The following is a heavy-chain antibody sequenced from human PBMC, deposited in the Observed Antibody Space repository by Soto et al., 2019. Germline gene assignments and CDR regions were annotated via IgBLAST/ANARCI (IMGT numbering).Heavy chain of an antibody. CDR3: ARLKDYGDYVPRFDP. J-gene: IGHJ5*02. CDR1: GGSISSYY. Sequence: EXLSLTCTVSGGSISSYYWSWIRQPPGKGLEWIGYIYYSGSTNYNPSLKSRVTISVDTSKNQFSLKLSSVTDADKAVYYCARLKDYGDYVPRFDPWGQRSLVTVSS. D-gene: IGHD4-17*01. CDR2: IYYSGST. V-gene: IGHV4-59*01.